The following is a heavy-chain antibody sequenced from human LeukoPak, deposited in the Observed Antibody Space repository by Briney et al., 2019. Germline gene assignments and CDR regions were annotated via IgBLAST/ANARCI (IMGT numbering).Heavy chain of an antibody. J-gene: IGHJ3*02. CDR1: GFIFSSYS. V-gene: IGHV3-48*02. CDR2: ISNSGSTI. Sequence: GGSLRLSCAASGFIFSSYSMNWVRQAPGKGLEWVSYISNSGSTIYYADSVQGRFTISRDNAKNSLYLQMNSLRDEDTAVYFCARAHTIFWEFDAFDIWGRGTMVTVSS. CDR3: ARAHTIFWEFDAFDI. D-gene: IGHD3-3*01.